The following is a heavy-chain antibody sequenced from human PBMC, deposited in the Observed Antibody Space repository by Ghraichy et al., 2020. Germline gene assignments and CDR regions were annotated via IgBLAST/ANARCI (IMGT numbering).Heavy chain of an antibody. Sequence: ASVKVSCKASGYTFTSYDINWVRQATGQGLEWMGWMNPNSGNTGYAQKFQGRVTMTRNTSISTAYMELSSLRSEDTAVYYCARRATRTGGAARPRGLGYWGQGTLVTVSS. D-gene: IGHD6-6*01. V-gene: IGHV1-8*01. J-gene: IGHJ4*02. CDR3: ARRATRTGGAARPRGLGY. CDR1: GYTFTSYD. CDR2: MNPNSGNT.